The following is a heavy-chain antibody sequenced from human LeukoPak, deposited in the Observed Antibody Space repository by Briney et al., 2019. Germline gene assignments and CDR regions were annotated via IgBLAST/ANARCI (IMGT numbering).Heavy chain of an antibody. Sequence: GGSLRLSCAASGFTFSDHYMDWVRQAPGRGLEWVGRIRNKPNSYTTEYAASVKGRFTISRDDSKNSVYLQMNSLKTEDTAVYYCGRDMGSSSSLDYWGQGTLVTVSS. CDR3: GRDMGSSSSLDY. D-gene: IGHD6-6*01. CDR2: IRNKPNSYTT. CDR1: GFTFSDHY. V-gene: IGHV3-72*01. J-gene: IGHJ4*02.